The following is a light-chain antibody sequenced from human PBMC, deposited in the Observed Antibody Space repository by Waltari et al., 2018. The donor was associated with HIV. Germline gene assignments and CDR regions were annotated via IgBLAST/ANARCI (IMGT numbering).Light chain of an antibody. CDR3: QQYYSTPPVWT. J-gene: IGKJ1*01. V-gene: IGKV4-1*01. CDR2: WAS. CDR1: QSVLYSSNNKNY. Sequence: DLVMTQSPDSLAVSLGERATINCKSSQSVLYSSNNKNYLAWYQQKPGQPPKLLIYWASTRESGVPDRFSGSGSGTDFTLTISSLQAEDVAVYYCQQYYSTPPVWTFGQGTKVEIK.